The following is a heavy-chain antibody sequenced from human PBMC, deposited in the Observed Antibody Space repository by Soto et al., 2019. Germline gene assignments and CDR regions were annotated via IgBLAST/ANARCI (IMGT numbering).Heavy chain of an antibody. V-gene: IGHV3-33*01. CDR1: GFTFSSYG. CDR2: IWYDGSNK. J-gene: IGHJ4*02. CDR3: ASSPEAGKLSFDY. Sequence: GGSLRLSCAASGFTFSSYGMHWVRQAPGKGLEWVAVIWYDGSNKYYADSVKGRFTISRDNSKNTLYLQMNSLRAEDTAVYYCASSPEAGKLSFDYWGQGTLVTVSS. D-gene: IGHD1-1*01.